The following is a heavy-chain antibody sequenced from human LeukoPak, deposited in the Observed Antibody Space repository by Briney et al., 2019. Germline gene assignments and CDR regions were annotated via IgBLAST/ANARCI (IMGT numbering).Heavy chain of an antibody. CDR2: IIPIFGTA. J-gene: IGHJ3*02. Sequence: ASVKVSCKASGGTFSSYAISWVRQAPGQGLEWMGGIIPIFGTANYAQKFQGRVTITADESTSTAYMELSSLRSEDTAVYYCASPHCSSTSCSHRDAFDIWGQGTMVTVSS. D-gene: IGHD2-2*01. CDR3: ASPHCSSTSCSHRDAFDI. CDR1: GGTFSSYA. V-gene: IGHV1-69*13.